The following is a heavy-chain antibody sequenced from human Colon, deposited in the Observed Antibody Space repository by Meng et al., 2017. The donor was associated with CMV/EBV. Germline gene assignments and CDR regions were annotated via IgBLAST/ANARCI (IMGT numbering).Heavy chain of an antibody. Sequence: GESLKISCTASGFTFRDYAMHWVRQAPGKGLEWVAFMRYDGTKTYYADSVKGRFTISRDTSKNTLTPQMNSPRPEDTAPYHCAKGHKHSASGGTRYAMDVWGQGTTVTVSS. CDR1: GFTFRDYA. CDR3: AKGHKHSASGGTRYAMDV. V-gene: IGHV3-30*02. CDR2: MRYDGTKT. J-gene: IGHJ6*02. D-gene: IGHD1-26*01.